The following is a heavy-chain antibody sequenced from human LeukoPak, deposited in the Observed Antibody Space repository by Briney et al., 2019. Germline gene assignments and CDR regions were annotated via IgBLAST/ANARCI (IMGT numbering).Heavy chain of an antibody. J-gene: IGHJ6*03. CDR3: ARDMRDYMDYYYSSMDV. D-gene: IGHD4-11*01. Sequence: PGGSLRLSCAASGSTFSSYSMNWVRQAPGKGLEWVSSISSSSSYIYYADSVKGRFTISRHNAKDSLHLQMNSLRAEDTAVYYCARDMRDYMDYYYSSMDVWGKGTTVTVSS. CDR2: ISSSSSYI. CDR1: GSTFSSYS. V-gene: IGHV3-21*01.